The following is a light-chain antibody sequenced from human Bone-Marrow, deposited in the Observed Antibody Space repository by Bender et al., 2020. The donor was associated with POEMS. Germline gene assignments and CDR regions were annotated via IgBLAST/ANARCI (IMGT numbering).Light chain of an antibody. J-gene: IGLJ3*02. CDR2: RND. V-gene: IGLV1-47*01. CDR3: AAWDDSLSVWV. Sequence: QSVLTQPPSASGTPGQRVTISCSGSDSNIGISYVYWYQQLPGTAPKLLIYRNDQRPSGVPDRFSGSKSGTSASLAISGLRSEDEGDYYCAAWDDSLSVWVFGGGTKLTVL. CDR1: DSNIGISY.